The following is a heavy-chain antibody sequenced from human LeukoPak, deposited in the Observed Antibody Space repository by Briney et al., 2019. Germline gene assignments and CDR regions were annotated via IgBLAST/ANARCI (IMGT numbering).Heavy chain of an antibody. Sequence: ETLSLTCTGSGGSISRYYWSWIRPPPGKGLEWIGYIYYSGTTNYNPSLKSRVTISVDTSKNQFSLKLSSVTAADTAVYYCAREDYCSGGSCYSGYFQHWGQGTLVTVSS. J-gene: IGHJ1*01. V-gene: IGHV4-59*01. CDR2: IYYSGTT. CDR3: AREDYCSGGSCYSGYFQH. CDR1: GGSISRYY. D-gene: IGHD2-15*01.